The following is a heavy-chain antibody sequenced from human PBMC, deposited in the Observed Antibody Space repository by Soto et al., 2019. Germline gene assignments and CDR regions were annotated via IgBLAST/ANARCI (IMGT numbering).Heavy chain of an antibody. Sequence: QIQLVQSGAEVKKPGASVKVSCKASGFSFTSYGITWVRQAPGQGPEWLGWITAENGNTNYAQKFQGRATLTTDRATTTACMELRGLSSDETAICYRARVVLEWLRTSGFDFWGQGTLVIVSS. V-gene: IGHV1-18*04. CDR3: ARVVLEWLRTSGFDF. D-gene: IGHD3-3*01. CDR1: GFSFTSYG. J-gene: IGHJ4*02. CDR2: ITAENGNT.